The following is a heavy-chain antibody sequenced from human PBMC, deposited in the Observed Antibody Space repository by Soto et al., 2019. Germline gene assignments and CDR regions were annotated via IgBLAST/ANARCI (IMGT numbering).Heavy chain of an antibody. Sequence: GGSLRLSCAASGFTFSSYSLSWLRQAPGKGLEWVSGISGSGQTTHYRDSVKGRFTISRDNFRNTLYLQVNSLRAEDTAIYFCAKSRGDSWTTYCFAYWGQGALVTVSS. D-gene: IGHD2-21*01. CDR3: AKSRGDSWTTYCFAY. CDR1: GFTFSSYS. CDR2: ISGSGQTT. V-gene: IGHV3-23*01. J-gene: IGHJ4*02.